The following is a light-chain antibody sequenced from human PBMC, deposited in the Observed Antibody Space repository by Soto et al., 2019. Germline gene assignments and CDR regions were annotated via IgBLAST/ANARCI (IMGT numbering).Light chain of an antibody. CDR1: QSVNNNY. J-gene: IGKJ1*01. V-gene: IGKV3-20*01. Sequence: EVVLTQSPGTLSLSPGERATLACRASQSVNNNYLAWYQHKHGQAPRLLIYVASSRATGIPDRFSGSGSGTDFTLTISRLQPEDFAVYYCQQYCNTWWTFGQGTKVEIK. CDR3: QQYCNTWWT. CDR2: VAS.